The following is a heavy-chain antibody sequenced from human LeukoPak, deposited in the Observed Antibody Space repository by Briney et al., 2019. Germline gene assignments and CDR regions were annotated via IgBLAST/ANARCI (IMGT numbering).Heavy chain of an antibody. Sequence: SETLSLTCTVSGGSISSGSYYWSWIRQPAGKGLEWIGRIYTSGSTNYNPSLKSRVTISVDTSKNQFSLKLSSVTAADTAVYYCARQSRSGGYRLRWFDPWGQGTLVTVSS. CDR3: ARQSRSGGYRLRWFDP. CDR1: GGSISSGSYY. V-gene: IGHV4-61*02. J-gene: IGHJ5*02. D-gene: IGHD6-19*01. CDR2: IYTSGST.